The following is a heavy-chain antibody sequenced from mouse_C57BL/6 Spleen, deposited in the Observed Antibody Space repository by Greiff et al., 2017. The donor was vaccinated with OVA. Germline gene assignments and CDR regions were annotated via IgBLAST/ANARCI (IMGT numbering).Heavy chain of an antibody. Sequence: EVQLQQSGPELVKPGASVKISCKASGYTFTDYYMNWVKQSHGKSLEWIGDINPNNGGTSYNQKFKGKATLTVDKSSSTAYMELRSLTSEDSAVYYCARGSPYWGQGTLVTVSA. J-gene: IGHJ3*01. CDR3: ARGSPY. V-gene: IGHV1-26*01. CDR1: GYTFTDYY. CDR2: INPNNGGT.